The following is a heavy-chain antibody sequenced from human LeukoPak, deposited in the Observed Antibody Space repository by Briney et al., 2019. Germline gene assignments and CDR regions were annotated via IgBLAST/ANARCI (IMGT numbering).Heavy chain of an antibody. J-gene: IGHJ4*02. CDR1: GGTFSSYA. D-gene: IGHD6-19*01. CDR2: IIPIFGTA. CDR3: ARGGYSSGNIDY. V-gene: IGHV1-69*05. Sequence: ASVKVSCKASGGTFSSYAISWVRQAPGQGLEWMGGIIPIFGTANYAQKFQGRVTITTDESTSTAYMELSSLRSEDTAVYYCARGGYSSGNIDYWGQGTLVTVSS.